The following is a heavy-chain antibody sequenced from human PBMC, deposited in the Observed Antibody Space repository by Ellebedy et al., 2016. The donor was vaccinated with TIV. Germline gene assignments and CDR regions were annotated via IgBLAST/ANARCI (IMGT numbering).Heavy chain of an antibody. J-gene: IGHJ2*01. D-gene: IGHD3/OR15-3a*01. V-gene: IGHV4-39*01. CDR1: GGSISGSSYY. Sequence: SETLSLTCTVSGGSISGSSYYWGWIRQPPGKGLEWTGNIFDTGSTYCNPSLKSRVTISVDTSKNQFSLKLRAVTAADTAVYYCARSLMIFSFDKCYFDLWGRGTLVTVSS. CDR2: IFDTGST. CDR3: ARSLMIFSFDKCYFDL.